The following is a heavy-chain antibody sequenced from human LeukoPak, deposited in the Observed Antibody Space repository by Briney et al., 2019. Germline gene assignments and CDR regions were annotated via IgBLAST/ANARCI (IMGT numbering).Heavy chain of an antibody. D-gene: IGHD6-19*01. CDR1: GFTFNEYW. Sequence: PGGSLRLSCAASGFTFNEYWMCWVRQAPGKGLVSVSRINTDGSITTYADSVKGRFTISRDNAENTLYLQMNSLRAEDTAVYYCATKQWLAPPPDSWGQGTLVTVSS. CDR3: ATKQWLAPPPDS. J-gene: IGHJ4*02. V-gene: IGHV3-74*01. CDR2: INTDGSIT.